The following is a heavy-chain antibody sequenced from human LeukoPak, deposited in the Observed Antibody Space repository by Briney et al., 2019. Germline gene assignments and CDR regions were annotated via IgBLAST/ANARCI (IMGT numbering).Heavy chain of an antibody. J-gene: IGHJ4*02. Sequence: GGSLRLSRAASGLTFSDYSMNWVRQAPGKGLEGISDIWVDSGNTNYADSVMGRFPIYGHKDKNSLYLPMTSLRVEDTAVYYCARDYKYAFDNWGQGTLLTVSS. D-gene: IGHD5-24*01. CDR3: ARDYKYAFDN. CDR2: IWVDSGNT. CDR1: GLTFSDYS. V-gene: IGHV3-48*01.